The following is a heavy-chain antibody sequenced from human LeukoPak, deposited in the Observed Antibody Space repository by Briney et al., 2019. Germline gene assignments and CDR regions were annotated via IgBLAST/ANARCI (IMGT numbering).Heavy chain of an antibody. CDR1: GFPFSSYS. CDR3: ARSIPYGTTWYGRSDY. CDR2: IKPDGTTK. J-gene: IGHJ4*02. D-gene: IGHD6-13*01. V-gene: IGHV3-7*03. Sequence: GGSLRLSCAASGFPFSSYSMTWVRQAPGKGLEWVANIKPDGTTKLYVDSVKGRFTISRDNALNSLYLQMNSLRAEDTAIYYCARSIPYGTTWYGRSDYWGQGTLVTVSS.